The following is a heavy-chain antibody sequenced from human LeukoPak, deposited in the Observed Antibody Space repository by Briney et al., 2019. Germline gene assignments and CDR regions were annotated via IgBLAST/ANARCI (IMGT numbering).Heavy chain of an antibody. CDR3: ARGVRLCSSNNCFHP. V-gene: IGHV3-13*05. CDR2: IGAAGAP. D-gene: IGHD2-2*01. J-gene: IGHJ5*02. Sequence: GGSLRLSCAASGFTFSSYDMHGVRQGTGKSLEWVSAIGAAGAPYYPGSVKGRFTISRENAKNSLCLQMNSLRAGDTAVYYCARGVRLCSSNNCFHPWGQGTLVTVSS. CDR1: GFTFSSYD.